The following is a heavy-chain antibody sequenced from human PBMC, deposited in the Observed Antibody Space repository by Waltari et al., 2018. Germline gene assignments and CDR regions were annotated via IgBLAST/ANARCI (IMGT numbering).Heavy chain of an antibody. V-gene: IGHV3-23*01. J-gene: IGHJ5*02. CDR3: AKGPAARTNWFDP. D-gene: IGHD2-2*01. CDR1: GFTFSSYY. CDR2: IGSSGRNT. Sequence: EVQLLESGGGLVQPGGSLRLSCAASGFTFSSYYILWVRRAPGKGLEWVSVIGSSGRNTYYADSVKGRFTISRDDSKNTLYLQMNSLRAEDTAVYYCAKGPAARTNWFDPWGQGTLVTVSS.